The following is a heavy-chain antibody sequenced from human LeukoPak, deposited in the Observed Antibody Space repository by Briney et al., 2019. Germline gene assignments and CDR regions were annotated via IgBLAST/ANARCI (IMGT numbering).Heavy chain of an antibody. D-gene: IGHD3-10*01. J-gene: IGHJ6*02. CDR3: AKSFTGDNYYYGVDV. Sequence: PGGSLRLSCAASGFTFSSYTMTWVRQAPGKGLEWVSAIFRSGGDTYYADSMKGRFTISRDNSKNTLYLQMNSLSVGDTAIYYCAKSFTGDNYYYGVDVWGQGTTVTVSS. V-gene: IGHV3-23*01. CDR1: GFTFSSYT. CDR2: IFRSGGDT.